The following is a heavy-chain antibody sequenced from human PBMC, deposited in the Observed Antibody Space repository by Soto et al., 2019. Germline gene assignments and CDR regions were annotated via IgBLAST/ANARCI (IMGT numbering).Heavy chain of an antibody. CDR2: IYYSGST. Sequence: QVQLQESGPGLVKPSQTLSLTCTVSGGSISSGGYYWSWIRQHPGKGLEWIGYIYYSGSTYYNPSRKSRVTISVDTSKNQFSLKLSSVTAADTAVYYCARGRGSSFPIIDYWGQGTLVTVSS. J-gene: IGHJ4*02. CDR3: ARGRGSSFPIIDY. D-gene: IGHD6-13*01. V-gene: IGHV4-31*03. CDR1: GGSISSGGYY.